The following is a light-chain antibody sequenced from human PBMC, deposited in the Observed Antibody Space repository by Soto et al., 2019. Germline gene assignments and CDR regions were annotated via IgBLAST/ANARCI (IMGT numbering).Light chain of an antibody. CDR3: SSYTSSSTRV. Sequence: QSVLAQPASVSGSPGQSITISCTGTSSDVGGYNFVSWYQQHPGKAPKLMIFEVSHRPSGVSIRFSASKSGNAASLTISGLQAEDEADYYCSSYTSSSTRVFGTGTKVTLL. CDR2: EVS. V-gene: IGLV2-14*01. CDR1: SSDVGGYNF. J-gene: IGLJ1*01.